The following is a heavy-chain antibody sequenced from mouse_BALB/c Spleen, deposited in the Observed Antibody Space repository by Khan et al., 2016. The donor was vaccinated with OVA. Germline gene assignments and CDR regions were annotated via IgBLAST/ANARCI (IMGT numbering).Heavy chain of an antibody. CDR1: GYIFTSYW. J-gene: IGHJ2*01. CDR3: AREETYYYFDY. CDR2: IYTGTDNT. Sequence: QVQLKESGAELMRPGASVKLSCKTSGYIFTSYWINWVKQRSGQGLEWIARIYTGTDNTYYNDKFKDKATLTADTSSTTAYMQLSSLKSEDSAAYFCAREETYYYFDYWGQGTTLTVSS. D-gene: IGHD1-1*01. V-gene: IGHV1-76*01.